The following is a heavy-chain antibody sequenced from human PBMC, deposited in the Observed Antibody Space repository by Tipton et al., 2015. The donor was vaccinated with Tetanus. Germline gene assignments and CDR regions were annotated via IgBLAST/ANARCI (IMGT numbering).Heavy chain of an antibody. CDR2: INSGST. D-gene: IGHD6-6*01. CDR1: GDSISSYY. V-gene: IGHV4-59*12. J-gene: IGHJ5*02. CDR3: ARDQGGGRVVRLNWFDP. Sequence: TLSLTCTVSGDSISSYYWNWIRQSPVKGLEWIGYINSGSTHYNPSLKSRVTISVDTSKNQFSLKLTSVTAADTAVYYCARDQGGGRVVRLNWFDPWGPGALVTVSS.